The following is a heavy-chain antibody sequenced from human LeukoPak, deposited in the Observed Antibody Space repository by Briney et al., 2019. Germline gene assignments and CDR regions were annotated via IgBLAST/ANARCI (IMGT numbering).Heavy chain of an antibody. V-gene: IGHV3-11*04. CDR1: GFTFSDYY. CDR2: ISSSGSTI. J-gene: IGHJ4*02. Sequence: GGSLRLSCAASGFTFSDYYMSWIRQAPGKGLEWVSYISSSGSTIYYADSVKGRFTISRDNAKNSLYLQMNSLRVEDTAVYYCGRDPDHGAVDYWGQGTLVTVSS. CDR3: GRDPDHGAVDY. D-gene: IGHD3-16*01.